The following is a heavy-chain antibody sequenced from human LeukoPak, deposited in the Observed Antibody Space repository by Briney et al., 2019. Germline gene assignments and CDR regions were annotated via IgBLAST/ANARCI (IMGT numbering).Heavy chain of an antibody. D-gene: IGHD3-22*01. J-gene: IGHJ4*02. CDR1: GGSFSGYY. CDR3: ARGSLYYDSGRPDY. CDR2: INHSGST. Sequence: SETLSLTCAVYGGSFSGYYWSWIRQPPGKGLEWIGEINHSGSTNYNPSLKSRVTISVDTSNDQFSLKMSSVTAADTAVYYCARGSLYYDSGRPDYWGQGTLVTVSS. V-gene: IGHV4-34*01.